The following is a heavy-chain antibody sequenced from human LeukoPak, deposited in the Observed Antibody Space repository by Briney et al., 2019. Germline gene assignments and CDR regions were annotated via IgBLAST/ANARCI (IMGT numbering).Heavy chain of an antibody. CDR3: AKESGASSWYRGYTDY. Sequence: GGSLRLSCAASGFTFSSYAMSWVRQAPGKGLEWVSAISGSGGSTYYADSVKGRFTISRDNSKNTLYLQMNSLRAEDTAVYYCAKESGASSWYRGYTDYWGQGTLVTVSS. J-gene: IGHJ4*02. D-gene: IGHD6-13*01. CDR2: ISGSGGST. CDR1: GFTFSSYA. V-gene: IGHV3-23*01.